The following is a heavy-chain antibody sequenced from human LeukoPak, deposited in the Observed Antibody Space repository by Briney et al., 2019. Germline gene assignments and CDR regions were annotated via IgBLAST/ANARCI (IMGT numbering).Heavy chain of an antibody. V-gene: IGHV3-30*03. CDR3: ATPPNYYYYYYMDV. J-gene: IGHJ6*02. CDR2: ISYDGGNK. Sequence: PGGSLRLSCAASGFTFSTYGMHWVRQAPGEGLEWVAVISYDGGNKYYADSVKGRFTISRDNSKNTLYLQMDSLRAEDTAVYYCATPPNYYYYYYMDVWGQGTTVTVSS. CDR1: GFTFSTYG.